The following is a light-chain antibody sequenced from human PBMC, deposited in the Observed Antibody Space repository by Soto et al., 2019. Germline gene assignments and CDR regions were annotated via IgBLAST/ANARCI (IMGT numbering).Light chain of an antibody. CDR2: EVN. V-gene: IGLV2-23*02. CDR3: CSYAGSSTLYV. J-gene: IGLJ1*01. CDR1: SSDIGTYSL. Sequence: QSVLAQPASVSGSPGQSITISCTGTSSDIGTYSLVSWYQQHPGKAPKLMIYEVNKRPSGVSVRFSGSKSGNTASLTISGLQAEDEADYYCCSYAGSSTLYVFGTGTKVTVL.